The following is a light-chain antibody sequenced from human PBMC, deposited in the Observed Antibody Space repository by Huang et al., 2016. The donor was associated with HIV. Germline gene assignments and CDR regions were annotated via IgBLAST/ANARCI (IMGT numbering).Light chain of an antibody. CDR3: QQRSKWPLT. J-gene: IGKJ4*01. CDR2: DVS. CDR1: QSIGTY. V-gene: IGKV3-11*01. Sequence: EIVLTQSPVTLSLSPGDRATLSCRASQSIGTYLAWYQQKSCQAPRLLIYDVSNRAAGVPARLSASGSETDFTLTIASLDPDDFAIYHCQQRSKWPLTFGGGTKVEMK.